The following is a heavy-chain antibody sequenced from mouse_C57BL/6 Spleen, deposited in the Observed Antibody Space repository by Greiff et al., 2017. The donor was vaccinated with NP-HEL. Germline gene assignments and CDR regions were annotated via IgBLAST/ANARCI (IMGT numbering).Heavy chain of an antibody. V-gene: IGHV5-4*01. CDR3: ARDRLLLSWFAY. D-gene: IGHD2-1*01. Sequence: EVQGVESGGGLVKPGGSLKLSCAASGFTFSSYAMSWVRQTPEKRLEWVATISDGGSYTYYPDNVKGRFTISRDNAKNNLYLQMSHLKSEDTAMYYCARDRLLLSWFAYWGQGTLVTVSA. CDR1: GFTFSSYA. CDR2: ISDGGSYT. J-gene: IGHJ3*01.